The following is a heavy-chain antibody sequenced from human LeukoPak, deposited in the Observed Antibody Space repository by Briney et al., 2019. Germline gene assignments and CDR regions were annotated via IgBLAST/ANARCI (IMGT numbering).Heavy chain of an antibody. J-gene: IGHJ4*02. CDR1: GGSISSYY. V-gene: IGHV4-59*01. CDR3: ARDLTQLWSKTYFDY. Sequence: SETLSLTCSVSGGSISSYYWSWIRQPPGKGLEWIGYIYYSGSTNYNPSLKSRVTISVDTSKNQFSLKLSSVTAADTAVYYCARDLTQLWSKTYFDYWGQGTLVTVSS. D-gene: IGHD5-18*01. CDR2: IYYSGST.